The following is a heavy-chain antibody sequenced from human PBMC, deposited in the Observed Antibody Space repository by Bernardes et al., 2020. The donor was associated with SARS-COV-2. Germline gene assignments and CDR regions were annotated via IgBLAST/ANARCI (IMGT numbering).Heavy chain of an antibody. Sequence: GSLRLSCAASGFTFSSYWMSWVRQAPGKGLEWVANIKQDGSEKYYVDSVKGRFTISRDNAKNSLYLQMNSLRAEDTAVYYCASSAIGDSSGYYYEVLDYWGQGNRVTVSS. CDR2: IKQDGSEK. J-gene: IGHJ4*02. CDR3: ASSAIGDSSGYYYEVLDY. V-gene: IGHV3-7*01. CDR1: GFTFSSYW. D-gene: IGHD3-22*01.